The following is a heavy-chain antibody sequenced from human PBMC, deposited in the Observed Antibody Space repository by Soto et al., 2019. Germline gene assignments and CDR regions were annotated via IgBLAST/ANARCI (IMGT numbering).Heavy chain of an antibody. CDR1: GGTFSSYA. CDR3: ARLRDGYILRNYFDY. J-gene: IGHJ4*02. V-gene: IGHV1-69*13. D-gene: IGHD5-12*01. Sequence: GASVKVSCKASGGTFSSYAISWVRQAPGQGLEWMGGIIPIFGTANYAQKFQGRVTITADESTSTAYMELSSLRSEDTAVYYCARLRDGYILRNYFDYWGQGTLVTVSS. CDR2: IIPIFGTA.